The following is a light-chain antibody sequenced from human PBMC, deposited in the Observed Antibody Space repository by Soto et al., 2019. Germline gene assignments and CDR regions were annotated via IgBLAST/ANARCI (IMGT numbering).Light chain of an antibody. CDR3: QQYGSSSSWT. V-gene: IGKV3-20*01. Sequence: EIVLTQSAGTLSLSPGERATRSCRASESLSSNYLAWHQQKPGQAPRLLIYGASSRATGIPDRFSGSGSGTDFILTISRLEPEDFAIYYCQQYGSSSSWTFGQGTKV. CDR2: GAS. J-gene: IGKJ1*01. CDR1: ESLSSNY.